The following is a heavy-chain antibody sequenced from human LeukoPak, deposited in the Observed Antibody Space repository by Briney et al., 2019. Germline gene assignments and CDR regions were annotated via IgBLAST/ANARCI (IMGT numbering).Heavy chain of an antibody. Sequence: SETLSLTCTVSGGSISSYYWSWIRQPPGKGLEWIGEINHSGSTNYNPSLKSRVTISVDTSKNQFSLKLSSVTAADTAVYYCARRPRRGYSKLSWAFDIWDQGTMVTVSS. V-gene: IGHV4-34*01. CDR1: GGSISSYY. CDR2: INHSGST. D-gene: IGHD6-13*01. CDR3: ARRPRRGYSKLSWAFDI. J-gene: IGHJ3*02.